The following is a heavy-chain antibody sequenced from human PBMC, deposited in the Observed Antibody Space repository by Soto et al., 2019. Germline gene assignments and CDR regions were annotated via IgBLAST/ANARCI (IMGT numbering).Heavy chain of an antibody. Sequence: SETLSLTCVVYGDSISTSSDFWGWIRQAPGKGLEWIGNVYQSGTTRLNPSLKSRVSIFVDRSKNQFSLELNSATAADRAVYYCARQPESTSYFDYWGQGILVTVSS. D-gene: IGHD2-2*01. J-gene: IGHJ4*02. CDR3: ARQPESTSYFDY. CDR1: GDSISTSSDF. CDR2: VYQSGTT. V-gene: IGHV4-39*01.